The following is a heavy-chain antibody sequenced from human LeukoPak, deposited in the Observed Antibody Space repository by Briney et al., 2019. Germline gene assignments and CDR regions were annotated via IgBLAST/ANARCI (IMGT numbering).Heavy chain of an antibody. J-gene: IGHJ3*02. Sequence: PSETLSLTCTVSGGSISSSSYYWGWIRQPPGKGLEWIGSIYYSGSTYCNPSLKSRVTISVDTSKNQFSLKLSSVTAADTAVYYCARDRYYYDSSGYYYKAFDIWGQGTMVTVSS. CDR3: ARDRYYYDSSGYYYKAFDI. V-gene: IGHV4-39*07. D-gene: IGHD3-22*01. CDR2: IYYSGST. CDR1: GGSISSSSYY.